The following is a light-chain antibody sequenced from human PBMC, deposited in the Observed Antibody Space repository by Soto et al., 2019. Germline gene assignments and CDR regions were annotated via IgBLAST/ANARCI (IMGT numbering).Light chain of an antibody. CDR2: GVS. CDR1: QTVTSGY. CDR3: QVYGSSSKT. V-gene: IGKV3-20*01. J-gene: IGKJ1*01. Sequence: EIVLTQSPDTLSLSPGERATLSCRASQTVTSGYLAWYQQKPGQAPRLLIYGVSNGATGIPDRFSGSGSGTDFTLTISRLEPEDFAVYFCQVYGSSSKTFGQGTRVEIK.